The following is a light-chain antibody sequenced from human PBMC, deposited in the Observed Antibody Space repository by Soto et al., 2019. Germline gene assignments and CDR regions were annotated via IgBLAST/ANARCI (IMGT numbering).Light chain of an antibody. V-gene: IGKV1-5*03. Sequence: DIHLTQSPSTLSASVGDRVTISCRASQSINKWLAWYQHKPGKAPNLLIYEVSTLHTGVPSRFSGSGSGTEFTLTINSLRPDDFSTYYCQHYSGHRATFGQGTKVEI. CDR2: EVS. CDR3: QHYSGHRAT. J-gene: IGKJ1*01. CDR1: QSINKW.